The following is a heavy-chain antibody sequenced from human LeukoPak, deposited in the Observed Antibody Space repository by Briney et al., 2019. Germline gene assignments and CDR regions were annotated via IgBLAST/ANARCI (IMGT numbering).Heavy chain of an antibody. CDR3: ARLSTVVRPWLYAFDI. CDR1: GGSISTNGYY. Sequence: SQTLSLTCTVSGGSISTNGYYWSWIRQLPGKGLDWIAYIYYTGSSYYNPSLKSRVTISVDTSKNQFFLKLSSVTAADTAVYYCARLSTVVRPWLYAFDIWGQGTMVTVSS. CDR2: IYYTGSS. J-gene: IGHJ3*02. V-gene: IGHV4-31*03. D-gene: IGHD4-23*01.